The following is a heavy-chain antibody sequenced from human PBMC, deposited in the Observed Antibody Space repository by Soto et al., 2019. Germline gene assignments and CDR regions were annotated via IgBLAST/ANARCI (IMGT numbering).Heavy chain of an antibody. CDR1: HRSTSHHS. V-gene: IGHV4-59*11. CDR2: IYYSGSS. D-gene: IGHD1-26*01. Sequence: QVQLQESGPRLVEPAETLCLSWTLSHRSTSHHSSSSSRQAPGKGREEIGYIYYSGSSNYNPSLKSRVTISVDTSKNQFSLKLSSVTAADTAVYYCARANVGATWFDPWGQGTLVTVSS. J-gene: IGHJ5*02. CDR3: ARANVGATWFDP.